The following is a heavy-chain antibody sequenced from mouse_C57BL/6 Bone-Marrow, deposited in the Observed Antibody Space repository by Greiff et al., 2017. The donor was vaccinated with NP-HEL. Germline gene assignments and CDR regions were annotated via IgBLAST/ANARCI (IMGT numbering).Heavy chain of an antibody. CDR3: ARDGYYVGFAY. Sequence: EVKLVESGGGLVKPGGSLKLSCAASGFTFTSYAMSWVRQTPEKRLEWVANISDGGSYTYYPDNVKGRFTISRDNAKNNLYLQMSHLKSEDTAMYYCARDGYYVGFAYWGQGTLVTVSA. V-gene: IGHV5-4*01. D-gene: IGHD2-3*01. CDR2: ISDGGSYT. CDR1: GFTFTSYA. J-gene: IGHJ3*01.